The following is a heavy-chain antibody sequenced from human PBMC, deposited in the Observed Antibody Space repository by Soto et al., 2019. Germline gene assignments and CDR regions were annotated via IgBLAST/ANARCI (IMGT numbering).Heavy chain of an antibody. CDR1: GFTFSDYY. CDR3: AREYYDVLTDYYRYYYIDV. Sequence: QVQLVESGGGLVQPGGSLRLSCTASGFTFSDYYMTWIRQAPGKGLESVSYISSSGTRMYYADSVKGRFTISRDNAKNSLYLQLNSLRAEDTAVYYCAREYYDVLTDYYRYYYIDVWGKGITVTVYS. D-gene: IGHD3-9*01. J-gene: IGHJ6*03. CDR2: ISSSGTRM. V-gene: IGHV3-11*01.